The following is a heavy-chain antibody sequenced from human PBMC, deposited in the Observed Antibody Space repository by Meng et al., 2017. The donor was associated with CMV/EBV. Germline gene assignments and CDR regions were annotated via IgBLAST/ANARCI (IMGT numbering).Heavy chain of an antibody. Sequence: ASVKVSCKASGGTFSSYAISWVRQAPGQGLEWMGGISAYNGNTNYAQKLQGRVTMTTDTSTSTAYMELRSLRSDDTAVYYCAREEGSSWYGGNYYYGMDVWGQGTTVTVSS. J-gene: IGHJ6*02. CDR1: GGTFSSYA. D-gene: IGHD6-13*01. CDR2: ISAYNGNT. CDR3: AREEGSSWYGGNYYYGMDV. V-gene: IGHV1-18*01.